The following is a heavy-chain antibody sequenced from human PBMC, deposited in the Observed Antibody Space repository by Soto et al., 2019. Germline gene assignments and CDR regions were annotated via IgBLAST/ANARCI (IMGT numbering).Heavy chain of an antibody. J-gene: IGHJ4*02. V-gene: IGHV1-3*05. D-gene: IGHD2-21*02. CDR2: INAGNGNT. CDR3: SRSMVVVTALDY. Sequence: QVQLVQSGAEEKKPGASVKDSCKASGYTFTSYAMHWVRQAPGQRLEWMGWINAGNGNTKYSQKFQGRVTITRDTSASTAYMELRSLRSEDTAVYFCSRSMVVVTALDYCVQGTLVSVSS. CDR1: GYTFTSYA.